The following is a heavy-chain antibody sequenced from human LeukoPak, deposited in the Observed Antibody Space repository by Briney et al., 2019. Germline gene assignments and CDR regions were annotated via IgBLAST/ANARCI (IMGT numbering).Heavy chain of an antibody. J-gene: IGHJ2*01. CDR2: IKQDGSEK. CDR1: GFTFSSYW. CDR3: ARAYFNL. V-gene: IGHV3-7*05. Sequence: PGGSLRLSCVASGFTFSSYWMSWVRQAPGKGLEWVANIKQDGSEKYYVDSVKGRFTISRDNAKNSLYLQTNSLRAEDMAVYYCARAYFNLWGRGTLVTVSS.